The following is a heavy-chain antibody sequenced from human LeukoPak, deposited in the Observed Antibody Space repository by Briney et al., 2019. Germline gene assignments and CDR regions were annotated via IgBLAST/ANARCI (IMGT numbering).Heavy chain of an antibody. Sequence: PSETLSLTCAVYGGSFSGYYWSWIRQPPGKGLEWIGEINHSGSTYYNPSLKSRVTISVDRSMNQFSLKLSSVTAADTAVYYCARRASSYDAFDIWGQGTMVTVSS. D-gene: IGHD3-10*01. CDR1: GGSFSGYY. CDR3: ARRASSYDAFDI. J-gene: IGHJ3*02. CDR2: INHSGST. V-gene: IGHV4-34*01.